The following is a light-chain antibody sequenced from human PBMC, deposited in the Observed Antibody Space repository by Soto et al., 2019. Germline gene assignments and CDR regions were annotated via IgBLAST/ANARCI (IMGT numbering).Light chain of an antibody. CDR3: QQYHNLWT. CDR2: DAS. CDR1: QSVSSL. V-gene: IGKV3-11*01. Sequence: EIVLTQSPATLSLSPGGRATLSCRASQSVSSLLAWYQQRPGQAPRLVIYDASNRATGTPARFSGSGSGTDFTLTISSLEPEDFAFYYCQQYHNLWTFGQGTEVEIK. J-gene: IGKJ1*01.